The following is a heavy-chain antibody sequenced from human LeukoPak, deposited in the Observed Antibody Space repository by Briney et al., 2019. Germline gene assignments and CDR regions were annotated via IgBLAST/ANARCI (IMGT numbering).Heavy chain of an antibody. V-gene: IGHV1-46*01. J-gene: IGHJ3*02. CDR1: GYTFTSYY. CDR2: INPSGGST. D-gene: IGHD3-10*01. CDR3: ARDHRITMVRDRDAFDI. Sequence: ASVKVSCKASGYTFTSYYMHWVRQAPGQGLEWVGIINPSGGSTSYAQKFQGRVTMTRDTSTSTVYMELSSLRSEDTAVYYCARDHRITMVRDRDAFDIWGQGTMVTVSS.